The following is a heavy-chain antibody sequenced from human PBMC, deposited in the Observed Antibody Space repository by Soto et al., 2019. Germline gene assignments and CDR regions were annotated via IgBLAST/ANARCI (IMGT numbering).Heavy chain of an antibody. CDR3: AKGLLAIVGTTLPRDAFNI. J-gene: IGHJ3*02. Sequence: GGSLRLSCAAPGFSFPTYVMHWVRQAPGKGLERVAVISHDGSYKFYWYGVKGRVTISRDTSKNAVYLEMNSLRPEDTAVYYCAKGLLAIVGTTLPRDAFNIWRQGTMVTVSS. CDR2: ISHDGSYK. D-gene: IGHD1-26*01. CDR1: GFSFPTYV. V-gene: IGHV3-30*18.